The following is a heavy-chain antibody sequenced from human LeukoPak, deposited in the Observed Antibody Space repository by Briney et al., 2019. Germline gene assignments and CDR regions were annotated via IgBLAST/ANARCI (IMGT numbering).Heavy chain of an antibody. D-gene: IGHD2/OR15-2a*01. CDR3: ARVEFFYGSFDY. J-gene: IGHJ4*02. CDR1: GLTFSSYW. CDR2: IKQDGSEK. V-gene: IGHV3-7*01. Sequence: GGSLRLSCAASGLTFSSYWMSWVRQAPGKGLEWVANIKQDGSEKYYVDSVKGRFTISRDNAKNSLYLQMNSLRAEDTAVYYCARVEFFYGSFDYWGQGTLVTVSS.